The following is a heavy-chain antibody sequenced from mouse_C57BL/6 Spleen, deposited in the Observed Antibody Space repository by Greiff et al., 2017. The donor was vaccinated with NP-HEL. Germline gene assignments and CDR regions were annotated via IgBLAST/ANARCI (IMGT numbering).Heavy chain of an antibody. Sequence: VMLVESGAELARPGASVKLSCKASGYTFTSYGISWVKQRTGQGLEWIGEIYPRSGNTYYNEKFKGKATLTADKSSSTAYMELRSLTSEDSAVYFCARLRVTGTKAWFAYWGQGTLVTVSA. V-gene: IGHV1-81*01. CDR3: ARLRVTGTKAWFAY. CDR1: GYTFTSYG. J-gene: IGHJ3*01. D-gene: IGHD4-1*01. CDR2: IYPRSGNT.